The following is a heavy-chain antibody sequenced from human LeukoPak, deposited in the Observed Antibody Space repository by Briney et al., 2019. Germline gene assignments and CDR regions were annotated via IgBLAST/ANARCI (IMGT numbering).Heavy chain of an antibody. V-gene: IGHV3-23*01. Sequence: VGSLRLSCAASGFTFSNYAMSWVRPAPGKGLEWVSAITGSGGNIYYADSVKGRFTISRDNPKNTVFLQMNSLRAEDTAVYYCAKWGDYDVLTGYYVSDYWGQGTLVTVSS. CDR3: AKWGDYDVLTGYYVSDY. D-gene: IGHD3-9*01. CDR2: ITGSGGNI. CDR1: GFTFSNYA. J-gene: IGHJ4*02.